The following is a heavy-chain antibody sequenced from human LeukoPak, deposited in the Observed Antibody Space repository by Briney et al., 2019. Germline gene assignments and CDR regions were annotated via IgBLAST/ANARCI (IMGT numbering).Heavy chain of an antibody. CDR1: GGSISSYY. Sequence: SETLSVTCTVSGGSISSYYWSWIRQPAGKGLEWIGRIYTSGSTNYNPSLKSRVTMSVDTSKNQFSLKLSSVTAADTAVYYCARDQYYYDSSGYSTLDYWGQGTLVTVSS. D-gene: IGHD3-22*01. CDR2: IYTSGST. CDR3: ARDQYYYDSSGYSTLDY. V-gene: IGHV4-4*07. J-gene: IGHJ4*02.